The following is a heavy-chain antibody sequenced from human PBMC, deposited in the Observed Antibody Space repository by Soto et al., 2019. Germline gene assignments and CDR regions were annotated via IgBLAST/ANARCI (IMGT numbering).Heavy chain of an antibody. CDR2: IFYRGST. D-gene: IGHD2-21*02. CDR1: GGSISGGDYY. CDR3: ARNRVTQRDY. V-gene: IGHV4-30-4*01. Sequence: QVQLQESGPGLVKPSQTLSLTCTVSGGSISGGDYYWSWIRQPPGKGLEWIGYIFYRGSTYYNPSRKSRVTISVDTSKNQFSLKLSSVTAADTAVYYCARNRVTQRDYWGQGTLVTVSS. J-gene: IGHJ4*02.